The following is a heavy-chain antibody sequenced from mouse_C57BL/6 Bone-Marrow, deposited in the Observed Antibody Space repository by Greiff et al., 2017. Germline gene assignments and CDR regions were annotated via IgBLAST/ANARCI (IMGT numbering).Heavy chain of an antibody. CDR2: IDPENGDT. Sequence: VQLQQSWAELVRPGASVKLSCTASGFNIKDDYMHWVKQRPEQGLEWIGWIDPENGDTEYASKFQGKATITADTSSNPAYLQLSSLTSEDTAVYYCTTSHWYFDVWGTRTTVTVSS. CDR3: TTSHWYFDV. V-gene: IGHV14-4*01. CDR1: GFNIKDDY. J-gene: IGHJ1*03.